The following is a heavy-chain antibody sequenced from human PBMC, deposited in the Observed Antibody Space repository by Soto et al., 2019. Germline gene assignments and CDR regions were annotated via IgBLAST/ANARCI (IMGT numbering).Heavy chain of an antibody. J-gene: IGHJ3*02. CDR3: ARAEGDDEYGDDAFDI. Sequence: ASVKVSCKASGYTFTGYYMHWVRQAPGQGLEWMGWINPNSGGTNYAQKFQGRVTMTRDTSISTAYMELSRLRSDDTAVYYCARAEGDDEYGDDAFDIWGQGTMVTVSS. V-gene: IGHV1-2*02. CDR1: GYTFTGYY. D-gene: IGHD4-17*01. CDR2: INPNSGGT.